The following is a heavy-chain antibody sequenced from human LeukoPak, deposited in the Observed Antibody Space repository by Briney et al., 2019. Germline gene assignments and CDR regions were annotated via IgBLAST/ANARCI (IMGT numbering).Heavy chain of an antibody. J-gene: IGHJ4*02. D-gene: IGHD6-19*01. CDR2: ISGSGGST. CDR3: AKDFATGYSSGWYVY. V-gene: IGHV3-23*01. CDR1: RFTFSSYA. Sequence: PGGPLRLSCAASRFTFSSYAMSWVRQAPGKGLEWVSAISGSGGSTYYADSVKGRFTISRDNSKNTLYLQMNSLRAEDTVVYYCAKDFATGYSSGWYVYWGQGTLVTVSS.